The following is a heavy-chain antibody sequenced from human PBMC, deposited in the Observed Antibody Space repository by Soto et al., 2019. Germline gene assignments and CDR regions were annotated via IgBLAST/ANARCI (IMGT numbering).Heavy chain of an antibody. V-gene: IGHV1-18*01. CDR2: ISAYNGNT. CDR1: GYTFTSYG. D-gene: IGHD3-10*01. Sequence: GASVKVSCKASGYTFTSYGISWVRQAPGQGLEWMGWISAYNGNTNYAQKLQGRVTMTTDNSKNTLYLQMNSLRAEDTAVYYCAKRKVRGVIIGIFDYWGQGTLVTVSS. J-gene: IGHJ4*02. CDR3: AKRKVRGVIIGIFDY.